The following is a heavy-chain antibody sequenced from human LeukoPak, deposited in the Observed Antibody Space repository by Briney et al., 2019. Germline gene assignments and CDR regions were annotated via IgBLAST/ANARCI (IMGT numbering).Heavy chain of an antibody. Sequence: PSETLSLTCTVSGGSISSGGYYWSWIRQHPGKGLEWIGYIYYSGSTYYNPSLKSRVTISVDTSKNQFSLKLSSVTAADTAVHYCAREKTTPEAVFDYWGQGTLVTVSS. V-gene: IGHV4-31*03. D-gene: IGHD4-11*01. J-gene: IGHJ4*02. CDR3: AREKTTPEAVFDY. CDR1: GGSISSGGYY. CDR2: IYYSGST.